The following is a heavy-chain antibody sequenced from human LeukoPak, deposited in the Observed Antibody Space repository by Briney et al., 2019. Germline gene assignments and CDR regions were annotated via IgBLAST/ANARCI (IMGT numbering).Heavy chain of an antibody. CDR3: ARGGGFLEWLRYNWFDP. V-gene: IGHV1-2*02. D-gene: IGHD3-3*01. J-gene: IGHJ5*02. CDR2: INPNSGGT. CDR1: GYTFTGYY. Sequence: ASVKVSCKASGYTFTGYYMHWVRQALGQGLEWMGLINPNSGGTNYAQKFQGRVTMTRDTSSSTAYMELSRLRSDDTAVYYCARGGGFLEWLRYNWFDPWGQGTLVTVSS.